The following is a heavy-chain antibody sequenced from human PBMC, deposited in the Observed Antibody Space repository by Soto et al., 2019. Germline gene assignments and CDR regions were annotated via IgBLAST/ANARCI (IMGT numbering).Heavy chain of an antibody. CDR1: GGSISSYY. CDR2: IYYSGST. D-gene: IGHD3-3*01. Sequence: PSETLSLTCTVSGGSISSYYWSWIRQPPGKGLEWIGYIYYSGSTNYNPSLKSRVTISVDTSKNQFSLKLSSVTAADTAVYYCARGWGGYDRDGVPDYYYYMDVWGKGTTVTVSS. J-gene: IGHJ6*03. CDR3: ARGWGGYDRDGVPDYYYYMDV. V-gene: IGHV4-59*08.